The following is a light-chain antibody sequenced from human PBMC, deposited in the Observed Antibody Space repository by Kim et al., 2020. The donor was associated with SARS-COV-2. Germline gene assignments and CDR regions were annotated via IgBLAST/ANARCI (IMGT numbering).Light chain of an antibody. Sequence: GRKIIHWYQHKPGQAPVLVIYYDSDRPPGVSERFSASNSGNTATLAISSVEPGDEADYYCQVWENTLRTFGGGTKLTVL. CDR3: QVWENTLRT. J-gene: IGLJ2*01. V-gene: IGLV3-21*01. CDR2: YDS. CDR1: GRKI.